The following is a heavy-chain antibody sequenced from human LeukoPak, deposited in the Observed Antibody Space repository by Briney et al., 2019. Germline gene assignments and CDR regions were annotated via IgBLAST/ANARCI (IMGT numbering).Heavy chain of an antibody. CDR1: GGTSNSHA. J-gene: IGHJ4*02. V-gene: IGHV1-69*04. Sequence: ASVKVSCKASGGTSNSHAIIWVRQAPRQGLEWMGRIIPNLGTTNRAQNFQDRVTLTADKSTNTAYMELTSLTSDDTAVYYCATTNDGGGYQWGDFFDFWGQGTLVTVSS. D-gene: IGHD3-22*01. CDR2: IIPNLGTT. CDR3: ATTNDGGGYQWGDFFDF.